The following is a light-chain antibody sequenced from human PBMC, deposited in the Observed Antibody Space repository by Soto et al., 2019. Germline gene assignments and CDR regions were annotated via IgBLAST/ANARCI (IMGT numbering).Light chain of an antibody. CDR3: SSYTSSSTLV. J-gene: IGLJ2*01. CDR1: SSDVGAYTY. CDR2: DVG. V-gene: IGLV2-14*03. Sequence: QSVLTQPASVSGSPGQSITISCTGTSSDVGAYTYVSWYQQHPGKAPKLMIFDVGNRPSGVSIRFSGSKSGNTASLTISGLQPEDEADYYCSSYTSSSTLVFGGGTKLTV.